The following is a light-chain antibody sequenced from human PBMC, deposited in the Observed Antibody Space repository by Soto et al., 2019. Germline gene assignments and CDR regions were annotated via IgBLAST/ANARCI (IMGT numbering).Light chain of an antibody. CDR2: LAS. CDR1: QSISSY. J-gene: IGKJ4*01. Sequence: DIQMTQSPSSLSASVGDRVTITCRASQSISSYLNWYQQKPGKAPKLLMYLASNLEAGVPSRFSGSGSGTDFTFTISSLQPEDIATYYCQQFDDLPRTFGGGTKVDIK. V-gene: IGKV1-33*01. CDR3: QQFDDLPRT.